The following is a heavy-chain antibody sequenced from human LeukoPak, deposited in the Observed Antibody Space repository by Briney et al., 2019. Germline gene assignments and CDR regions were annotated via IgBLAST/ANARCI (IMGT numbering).Heavy chain of an antibody. V-gene: IGHV4-31*03. Sequence: SETLSLTCTVSGGSISNTTYYWNWIRQHPGKGLEWIGYIYYSGSTYYNPSLKSRVTISVDTSKNQFSLKLSSVTAADTAVYYCASSDILTGYEVDYWGQGTLVTVPS. CDR2: IYYSGST. D-gene: IGHD3-9*01. CDR1: GGSISNTTYY. CDR3: ASSDILTGYEVDY. J-gene: IGHJ4*02.